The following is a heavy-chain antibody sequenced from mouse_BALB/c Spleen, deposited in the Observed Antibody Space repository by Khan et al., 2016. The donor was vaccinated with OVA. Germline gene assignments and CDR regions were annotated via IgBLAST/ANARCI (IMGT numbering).Heavy chain of an antibody. D-gene: IGHD2-12*01. CDR3: ARGDDFFAS. V-gene: IGHV1-26*01. J-gene: IGHJ3*01. Sequence: EVQLQQSGPDLVKPGASVKISCKASGYSFTLYYMSWVKQSHGKSLEWIGRVNPNTDNINYNQEFKGKAILTVDKSSNTAYMELRSLTSEDSAVYYGARGDDFFASWGQGTLVTVSA. CDR2: VNPNTDNI. CDR1: GYSFTLYY.